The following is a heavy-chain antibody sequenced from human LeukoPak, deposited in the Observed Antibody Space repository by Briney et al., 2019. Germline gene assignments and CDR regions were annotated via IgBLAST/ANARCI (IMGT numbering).Heavy chain of an antibody. V-gene: IGHV1-2*02. J-gene: IGHJ6*02. CDR1: VDTLTAYN. Sequence: ASLKVSSKASVDTLTAYNMHWVRQAPLQRLECMGWINPNSGGTNYAQKFQGRVTMTRGTSITTAYMELTRVRSDDTAVYYCARVQAPKVELRRHYFYGMDVWGQGTTVTVSS. CDR2: INPNSGGT. CDR3: ARVQAPKVELRRHYFYGMDV. D-gene: IGHD1-7*01.